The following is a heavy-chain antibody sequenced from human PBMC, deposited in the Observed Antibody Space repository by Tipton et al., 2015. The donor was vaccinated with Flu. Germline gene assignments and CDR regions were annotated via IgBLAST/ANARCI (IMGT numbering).Heavy chain of an antibody. J-gene: IGHJ5*01. CDR3: ARGSGSGTYMIFDF. CDR1: DDSINNNY. D-gene: IGHD3-10*01. Sequence: TLSLTCTVSDDSINNNYWSWVRQPAEKGLEWIGRMYSSGTTKYNPSLKSRVTMSVDTTKNQFSLKLSSVTAADTAVYYCARGSGSGTYMIFDFWGQGTLVTVSS. CDR2: MYSSGTT. V-gene: IGHV4-4*07.